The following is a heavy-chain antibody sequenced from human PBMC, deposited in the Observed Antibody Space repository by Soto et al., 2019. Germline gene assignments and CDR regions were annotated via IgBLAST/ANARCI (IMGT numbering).Heavy chain of an antibody. V-gene: IGHV4-30-4*01. CDR3: ARDIVLVPALSDWFDP. J-gene: IGHJ5*02. D-gene: IGHD2-2*01. Sequence: QVQLQESGPGLVKPSQTLSLTCTVSGGSISSGDYYWSWIRQPPGKGLEWIGYIYYSGSTYYNPSLKSRVTISVDTSKNQFSLKLSSVTAADTAVYYCARDIVLVPALSDWFDPWGQGTLVTVSS. CDR1: GGSISSGDYY. CDR2: IYYSGST.